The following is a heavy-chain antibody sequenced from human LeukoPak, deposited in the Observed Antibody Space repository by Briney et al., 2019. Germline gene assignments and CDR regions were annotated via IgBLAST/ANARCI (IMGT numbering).Heavy chain of an antibody. CDR3: ARRRTYYGSGSYGYAMDV. Sequence: SETPSLTCTISGGSISTHYWSWVRQPPGKGLEWIGFVFHNGYTKDNPSLKSRVTLSVDTSKNQFSLKVHSVTAADTAVYYCARRRTYYGSGSYGYAMDVWGQGTTVTVSS. D-gene: IGHD3-10*01. CDR2: VFHNGYT. CDR1: GGSISTHY. V-gene: IGHV4-59*11. J-gene: IGHJ6*02.